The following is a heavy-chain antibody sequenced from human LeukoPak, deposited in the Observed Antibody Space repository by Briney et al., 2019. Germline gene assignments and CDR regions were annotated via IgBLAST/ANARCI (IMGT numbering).Heavy chain of an antibody. CDR3: VRDQRRIEVAGYYSDH. V-gene: IGHV1-46*01. Sequence: GASVKISCKASGFTLTSYYFFWVRLAPGQGLEWMGILNPKTGTTGYAQKFQGRVSMTRDTSTSTVYMELSSLRSEDSAIYYCVRDQRRIEVAGYYSDHWGQGTLVTVSA. J-gene: IGHJ4*02. CDR1: GFTLTSYY. D-gene: IGHD6-19*01. CDR2: LNPKTGTT.